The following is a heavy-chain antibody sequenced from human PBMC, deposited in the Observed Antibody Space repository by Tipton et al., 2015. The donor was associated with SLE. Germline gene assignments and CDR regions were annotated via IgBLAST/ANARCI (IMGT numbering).Heavy chain of an antibody. D-gene: IGHD2-15*01. J-gene: IGHJ4*02. V-gene: IGHV4-59*08. CDR1: GGSITSHY. CDR3: ARAGTLGYCSGCSCQRFDY. CDR2: IYHSGST. Sequence: TLSLTCTVSGGSITSHYWSWIRQPPGKGLEWIGSIYHSGSTYYNPSLKSRVTISVDTSKNQFSLKLSSVTAADTAVYYCARAGTLGYCSGCSCQRFDYWGQGTLVTVSS.